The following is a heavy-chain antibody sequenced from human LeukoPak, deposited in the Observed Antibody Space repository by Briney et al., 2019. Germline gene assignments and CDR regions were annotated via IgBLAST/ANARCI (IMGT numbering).Heavy chain of an antibody. CDR1: GXXFXXXA. CDR2: ISGXGVST. Sequence: GGSLRLSCAAXGXXFXXXAXXXXXXAXGXXLXXVXXISGXGVSTYYADSVKGRFTISRDNSKNTLYLQINSLRAEDXAVYYCAKGGCSSTSCYFDYWGQGTLVTVSS. CDR3: AKGGCSSTSCYFDY. D-gene: IGHD2-2*01. V-gene: IGHV3-23*01. J-gene: IGHJ4*02.